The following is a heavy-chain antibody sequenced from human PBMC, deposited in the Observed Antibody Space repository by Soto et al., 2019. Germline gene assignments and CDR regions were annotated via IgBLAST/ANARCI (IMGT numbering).Heavy chain of an antibody. J-gene: IGHJ6*02. D-gene: IGHD2-15*01. CDR1: GGTFSSYT. Sequence: QVQLLQSGAEVKKPGSSVKVSCKASGGTFSSYTISWVRQAPGQGLEWMGRIIPILGIANYAQKFQGRVTITADQSTSTAYMELSSLRSEDTAVYYCARFGSGPLDGMDVWGQGTTVTVSS. V-gene: IGHV1-69*02. CDR3: ARFGSGPLDGMDV. CDR2: IIPILGIA.